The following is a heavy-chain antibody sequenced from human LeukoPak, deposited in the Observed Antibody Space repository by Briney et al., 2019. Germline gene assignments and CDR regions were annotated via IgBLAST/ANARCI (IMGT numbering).Heavy chain of an antibody. CDR1: GGSSSGYY. J-gene: IGHJ4*02. CDR2: IYYSGST. Sequence: TLSLTCAVYGGSSSGYYWSWIRQHPGKGLEWIGYIYYSGSTYYNPSLKSRVTISVDTSKNQFSLKLSSVTAADTAVYYCARGTPDFWSGYYISPISPYFDYWGQGTLVTVSS. V-gene: IGHV4-31*11. CDR3: ARGTPDFWSGYYISPISPYFDY. D-gene: IGHD3-3*01.